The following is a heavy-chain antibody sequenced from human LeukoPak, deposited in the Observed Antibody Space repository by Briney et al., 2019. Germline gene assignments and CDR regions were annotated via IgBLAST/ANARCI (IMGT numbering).Heavy chain of an antibody. CDR1: GYTFTDYY. J-gene: IGHJ5*02. CDR2: INPNSGGT. CDR3: ARDVDSSSWYAFDP. D-gene: IGHD6-13*01. Sequence: GASVKVSCKASGYTFTDYYMHWVRQAPGQGLEWMGWINPNSGGTNYAQKFQGRVTMTRDTSISTAYMELSRLRSDDTAVYYCARDVDSSSWYAFDPWGQGTLVTVSS. V-gene: IGHV1-2*02.